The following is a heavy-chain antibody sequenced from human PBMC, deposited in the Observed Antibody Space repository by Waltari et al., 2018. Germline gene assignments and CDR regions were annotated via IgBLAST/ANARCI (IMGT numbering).Heavy chain of an antibody. CDR3: ARAPGVAAAAYFDY. Sequence: QVQLQESGPGLVKPSETLSLTCDVSGYSIDRAYFWGWIRQPPGKGLEWIGTIFHACLTYYTPSLKGRVTMSVDTSKNQFSLNLSSVTAADTAVYYCARAPGVAAAAYFDYWGQGTLVTVSS. V-gene: IGHV4-38-2*01. D-gene: IGHD6-13*01. CDR1: GYSIDRAYF. CDR2: IFHACLT. J-gene: IGHJ4*02.